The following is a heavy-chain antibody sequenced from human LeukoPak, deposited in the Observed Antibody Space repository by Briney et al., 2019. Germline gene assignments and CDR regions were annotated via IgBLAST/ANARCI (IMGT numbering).Heavy chain of an antibody. J-gene: IGHJ4*02. CDR2: IHYSGST. V-gene: IGHV4-59*01. CDR3: ARVRDRSSYFYDLDY. D-gene: IGHD3-22*01. Sequence: PSETLSLTCTVSGGSISSYYWSWLRQSPGKGLEWIGCIHYSGSTNYNPSLKSRVTISVDTSKNQFSLKLSSVTAADTAVYYCARVRDRSSYFYDLDYWGQGTLVTVSS. CDR1: GGSISSYY.